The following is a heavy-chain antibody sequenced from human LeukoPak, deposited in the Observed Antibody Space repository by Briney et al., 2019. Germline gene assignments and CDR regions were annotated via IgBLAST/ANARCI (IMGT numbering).Heavy chain of an antibody. D-gene: IGHD3-9*01. J-gene: IGHJ5*02. Sequence: PGGSLRLSCAASGFTSSSYWMGWVPQAPGKGREWVANIKQNGSEQTNADSVKGRFTISRDNAKNTLYRQLTSMRAEDTPVYYLAREYYGILAGYYMGGWFDPWGQGTLVTVSS. V-gene: IGHV3-7*01. CDR2: IKQNGSEQ. CDR1: GFTSSSYW. CDR3: AREYYGILAGYYMGGWFDP.